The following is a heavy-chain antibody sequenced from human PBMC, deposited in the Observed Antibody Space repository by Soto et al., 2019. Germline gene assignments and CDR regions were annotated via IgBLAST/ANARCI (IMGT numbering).Heavy chain of an antibody. CDR1: GFTFSSYG. CDR2: ISYDGSNK. V-gene: IGHV3-30*18. CDR3: AKADRP. J-gene: IGHJ5*02. Sequence: QVQLLESGGGVVQPGRSLRLSCAASGFTFSSYGMHWVRQAPGKGLEWVAVISYDGSNKYYADSVKGRFTISRDNSKNTLYLQMNSLRAEDTAVYYCAKADRPWGQGTLVTVSS.